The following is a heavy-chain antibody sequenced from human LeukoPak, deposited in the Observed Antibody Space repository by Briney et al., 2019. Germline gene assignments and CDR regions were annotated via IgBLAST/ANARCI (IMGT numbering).Heavy chain of an antibody. V-gene: IGHV3-21*01. J-gene: IGHJ3*02. CDR2: ISSSSSYI. Sequence: GSLRLSCAASGFTFSSYSMNWVRQAPGKGLEWVSSISSSSSYIYYADSVKGRFTISRDNAKNSLYLQMNSLRAEDTAVYYCARDQKPYDYVDAFDIWGQGTMVTVSS. D-gene: IGHD3-16*01. CDR3: ARDQKPYDYVDAFDI. CDR1: GFTFSSYS.